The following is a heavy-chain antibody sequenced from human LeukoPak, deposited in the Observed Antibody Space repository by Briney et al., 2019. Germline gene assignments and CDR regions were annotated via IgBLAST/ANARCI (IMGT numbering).Heavy chain of an antibody. J-gene: IGHJ5*02. CDR1: GFTFSRSA. V-gene: IGHV1-2*02. CDR3: AGVLNITMVRGVIITDRYKYNWFDP. Sequence: GGSLRLSCAASGFTFSRSAMHWVRQAPGQGLEWMGWINPNSGGTNYAQKFQGRVTMTRDTSISTAYMELSRLRSDDTAVYYCAGVLNITMVRGVIITDRYKYNWFDPWGQGTLVTVSS. D-gene: IGHD3-10*01. CDR2: INPNSGGT.